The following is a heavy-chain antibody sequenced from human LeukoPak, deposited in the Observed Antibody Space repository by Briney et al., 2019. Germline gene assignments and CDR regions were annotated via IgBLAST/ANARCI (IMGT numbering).Heavy chain of an antibody. CDR1: GFNFRDYA. CDR2: ISDSGLST. CDR3: ARDLGFSRNRYFDY. J-gene: IGHJ4*02. Sequence: GGSLRLSCTASGFNFRDYAMTWVRQSPGKGLEWVSTISDSGLSTYYADSVKGRFTISRDNSKNTVFLQMNSLTAEDTAMFYCARDLGFSRNRYFDYWGQGALVTVSS. D-gene: IGHD2/OR15-2a*01. V-gene: IGHV3-23*01.